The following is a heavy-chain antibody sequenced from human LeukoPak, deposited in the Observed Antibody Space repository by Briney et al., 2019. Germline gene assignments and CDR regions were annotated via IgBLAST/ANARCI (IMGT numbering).Heavy chain of an antibody. J-gene: IGHJ4*02. V-gene: IGHV4-59*01. Sequence: SETLSPTCTVSGGSISGYYWSWIRQPPGKGLEWIGYIYYSGSTNYNPSLQSRVTISVDTSKNQFSLKLSSVTAADTAVYYCARLGGDYYDGSGYYTHDYWGQGTLVTVSS. CDR1: GGSISGYY. CDR3: ARLGGDYYDGSGYYTHDY. CDR2: IYYSGST. D-gene: IGHD3-22*01.